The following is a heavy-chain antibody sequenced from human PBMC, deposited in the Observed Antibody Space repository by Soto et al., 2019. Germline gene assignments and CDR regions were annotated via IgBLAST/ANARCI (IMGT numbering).Heavy chain of an antibody. D-gene: IGHD5-12*01. V-gene: IGHV1-8*01. CDR2: INPNSGNT. CDR3: ARAGDSGYDYGEGGYYGMDV. CDR1: GYTFTSYD. Sequence: QVQLVQSGAEVKKPGASVKVSCKASGYTFTSYDINWVRQATGQGLEWMGWINPNSGNTGYAQKCQGRVTMTRNTSISTAYMGLSSLRSEDTAVYYCARAGDSGYDYGEGGYYGMDVWGQGTTVTVSS. J-gene: IGHJ6*02.